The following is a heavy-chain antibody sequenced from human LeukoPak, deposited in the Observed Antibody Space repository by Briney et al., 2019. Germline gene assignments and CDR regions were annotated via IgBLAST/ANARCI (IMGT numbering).Heavy chain of an antibody. V-gene: IGHV3-48*02. CDR2: ISSSSSSI. CDR1: GFTFRTYS. J-gene: IGHJ3*02. Sequence: PGGSLRLSCAASGFTFRTYSMNWVRQAPGKGLEWVSYISSSSSSIYYADSVKGRFTTSRDNAKNSLYLQMNSLRDEDTAVYYCAREPRESCAAFDIWGQGTMVTVSS. CDR3: AREPRESCAAFDI.